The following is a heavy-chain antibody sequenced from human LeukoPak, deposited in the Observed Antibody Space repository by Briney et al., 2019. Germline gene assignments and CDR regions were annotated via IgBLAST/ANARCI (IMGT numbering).Heavy chain of an antibody. CDR1: GGSFSGYY. CDR3: ARVASVPAAMGIYYYYYMDV. J-gene: IGHJ6*03. Sequence: PSETLSLTCAVYGGSFSGYYWSWIRQPPGKGLEWIGEINHSGSTNYNPSFKSRVTISVDTSKNQFSLKLSSVTAADTAVYYCARVASVPAAMGIYYYYYMDVWGKGTTVTVSS. CDR2: INHSGST. D-gene: IGHD2-2*01. V-gene: IGHV4-34*01.